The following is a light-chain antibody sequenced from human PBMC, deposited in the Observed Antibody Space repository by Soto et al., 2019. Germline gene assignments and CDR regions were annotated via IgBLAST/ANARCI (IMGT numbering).Light chain of an antibody. J-gene: IGLJ1*01. Sequence: SVLTQPPSVSRAPVQKVTISRTGSSSNIGAGYDVHWYQQLPGTAPKLLIYGNSNRPSGVPARFSASKSSTTASLAITWFQVEDGADYYCQPYESSLIGYVFGTGTKITVL. CDR2: GNS. CDR3: QPYESSLIGYV. CDR1: SSNIGAGYD. V-gene: IGLV1-40*01.